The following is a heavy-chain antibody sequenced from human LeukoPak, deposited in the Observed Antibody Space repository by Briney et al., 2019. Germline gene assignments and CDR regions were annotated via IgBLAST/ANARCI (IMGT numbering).Heavy chain of an antibody. J-gene: IGHJ3*02. CDR2: MNPNSGNT. Sequence: GTSVKVSCKASGYTFTSYDINWVRQATGQGLEWMGWMNPNSGNTGYAQKFQGRVTITRNTSISTAYMELSSLRSEDTAVYYCARENCSGGSCYTIAAFDIWGQGTMVTVSS. D-gene: IGHD2-15*01. CDR1: GYTFTSYD. V-gene: IGHV1-8*03. CDR3: ARENCSGGSCYTIAAFDI.